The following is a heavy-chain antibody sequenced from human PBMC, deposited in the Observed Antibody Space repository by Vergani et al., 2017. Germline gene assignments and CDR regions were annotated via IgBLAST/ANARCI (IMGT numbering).Heavy chain of an antibody. CDR2: IHTNGVI. V-gene: IGHV4-61*02. CDR1: GGSIASVSYY. Sequence: QLQLQESGPGLVKPSETLSLTCSVSGGSIASVSYYWSWLRQPAGKRLEWIGRIHTNGVIHYNPSLNSRATISVDTSRNQISLKLTSVTATDTAIYFCARGNPYVDFDIWGQGTMITVSS. CDR3: ARGNPYVDFDI. J-gene: IGHJ3*02. D-gene: IGHD3-16*01.